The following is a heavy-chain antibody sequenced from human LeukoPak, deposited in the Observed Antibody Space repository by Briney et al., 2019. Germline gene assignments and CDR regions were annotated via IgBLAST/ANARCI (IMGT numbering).Heavy chain of an antibody. V-gene: IGHV3-30-3*01. CDR3: ARDEFGSIDC. D-gene: IGHD3-3*01. CDR1: GFTFSSSP. J-gene: IGHJ4*02. Sequence: GGSLRLSCAASGFTFSSSPMHWVRQAPGKGLEWVAVTSHDETNKYYADSVTGRFTISRDNSKNTLYLQMNSLRDEDTAVYHCARDEFGSIDCWGQGTLVTVSS. CDR2: TSHDETNK.